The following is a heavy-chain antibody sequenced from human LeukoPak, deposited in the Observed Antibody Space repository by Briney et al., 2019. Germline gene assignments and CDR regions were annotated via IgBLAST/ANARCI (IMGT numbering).Heavy chain of an antibody. D-gene: IGHD6-13*01. J-gene: IGHJ4*02. CDR1: GYSFTSYW. CDR3: ARRYSDSWYVFDY. CDR2: IYPGDSAT. Sequence: GESLKISCECSGYSFTSYWIGWVRQMPGKGLEWMGIIYPGDSATRNSPSFQGQVTISADKSISTAYLQWSSLKASDTAMYYCARRYSDSWYVFDYWGQGTLVIVSS. V-gene: IGHV5-51*01.